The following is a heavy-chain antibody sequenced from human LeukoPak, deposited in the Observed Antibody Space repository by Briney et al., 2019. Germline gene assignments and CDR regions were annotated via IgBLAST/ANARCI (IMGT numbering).Heavy chain of an antibody. CDR3: ARVASGSLDY. V-gene: IGHV4-34*01. CDR2: INHSGST. Sequence: SETLSLTCAVYGGSFSGYYWSWIRQPPGKGLEWIGEINHSGSTNYNLSLKSRVTISVDTSKNQFSLKLSSVTAADTAVYYCARVASGSLDYWGQGTLVTVSS. CDR1: GGSFSGYY. J-gene: IGHJ4*02. D-gene: IGHD1-26*01.